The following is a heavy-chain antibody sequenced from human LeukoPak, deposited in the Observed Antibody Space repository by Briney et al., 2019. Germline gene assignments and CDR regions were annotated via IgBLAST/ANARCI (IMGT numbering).Heavy chain of an antibody. CDR1: GGSISSSSYY. D-gene: IGHD6-6*01. Sequence: SETLSLTCTVSGGSISSSSYYWGWIRQPPGKGLEWIGSIYYSGSTYYNPSLKSRVTISVDTSKNQFSLKLSSVTAADTAVYYCARRKDPLMSYSSSAYFDYWGQGTLVTVSS. CDR3: ARRKDPLMSYSSSAYFDY. V-gene: IGHV4-39*01. CDR2: IYYSGST. J-gene: IGHJ4*02.